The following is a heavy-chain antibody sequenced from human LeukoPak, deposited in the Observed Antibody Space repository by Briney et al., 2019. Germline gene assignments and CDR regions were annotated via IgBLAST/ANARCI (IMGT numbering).Heavy chain of an antibody. CDR3: ARGIAAAGPRYYFDY. V-gene: IGHV4-59*12. Sequence: PSETLSLTCTVSGGSMSTYFWTWIRQPPGMGLEYIGNIYYSGSTYYNPSLKSRVTISVDTSKNQFSLKLSSVTAADTAVYYCARGIAAAGPRYYFDYWGQGTLVTVSS. CDR1: GGSMSTYF. CDR2: IYYSGST. J-gene: IGHJ4*02. D-gene: IGHD6-13*01.